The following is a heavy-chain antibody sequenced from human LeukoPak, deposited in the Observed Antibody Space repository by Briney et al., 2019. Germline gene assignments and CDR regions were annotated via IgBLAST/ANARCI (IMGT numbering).Heavy chain of an antibody. CDR2: FDPEDGET. Sequence: ASVKVSCKVSGYTLTELSMRWVRQAPGKGLEWMGGFDPEDGETIYAQKFQGRVTMTEDTSTDTAYVELSSLRSEDTAVYYCATDGGIAAAGTNYWGQGTLVTVSS. CDR3: ATDGGIAAAGTNY. D-gene: IGHD6-13*01. J-gene: IGHJ4*02. CDR1: GYTLTELS. V-gene: IGHV1-24*01.